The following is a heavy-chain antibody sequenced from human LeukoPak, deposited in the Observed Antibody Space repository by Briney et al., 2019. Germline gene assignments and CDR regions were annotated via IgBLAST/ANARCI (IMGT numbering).Heavy chain of an antibody. CDR2: IYHSGST. J-gene: IGHJ6*02. CDR3: ARDKYISSSNYFYGMDV. V-gene: IGHV4-4*02. D-gene: IGHD6-6*01. CDR1: GGSISSSNW. Sequence: SGTLSLTCAVSGGSISSSNWWSWVRQPPGKGLEWIGEIYHSGSTNYNPSLKSRVTISVDTSKNQFSLKLSSVTAADTAVYYCARDKYISSSNYFYGMDVWGQGTTVTVSS.